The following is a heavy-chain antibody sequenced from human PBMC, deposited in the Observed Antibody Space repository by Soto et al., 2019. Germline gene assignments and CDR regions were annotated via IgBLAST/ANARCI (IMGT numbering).Heavy chain of an antibody. CDR1: GGSISSYY. J-gene: IGHJ6*03. CDR2: IYYSGST. CDR3: ARHGKRAAAAGNYYYYYYMDV. Sequence: SETLSLTCTVSGGSISSYYWSWIRQPPGKGLEWIGYIYYSGSTNYNPSLKSRVTISVDTSKNQFSLKLSSVTAADTAVYYCARHGKRAAAAGNYYYYYYMDVWGKGTTVTVSS. D-gene: IGHD6-13*01. V-gene: IGHV4-59*08.